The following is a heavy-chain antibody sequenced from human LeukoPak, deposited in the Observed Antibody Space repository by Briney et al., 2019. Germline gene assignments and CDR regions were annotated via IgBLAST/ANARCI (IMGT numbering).Heavy chain of an antibody. V-gene: IGHV3-66*01. CDR3: ARAPSGYHNT. Sequence: GGSLRLSCAASEFSVGSNYMTWVRQAPGKGLEWVSLMYSGGSTHYADSVKGRFTISRDNSKNTLYLQMNSLRVEDTAVYYCARAPSGYHNTGGQGTLVTVSS. J-gene: IGHJ4*02. CDR2: MYSGGST. CDR1: EFSVGSNY. D-gene: IGHD5-12*01.